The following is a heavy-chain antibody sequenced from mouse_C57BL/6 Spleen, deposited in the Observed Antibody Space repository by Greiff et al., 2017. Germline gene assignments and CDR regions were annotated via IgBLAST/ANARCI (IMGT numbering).Heavy chain of an antibody. D-gene: IGHD1-1*01. J-gene: IGHJ2*01. CDR2: IDPEDGEP. CDR3: ARGYGRGGDYFDY. Sequence: EVQLQQSGAELVKPGASVKLSCTASGFNIKDYYMHWVKQRTEQGLEWIGRIDPEDGEPKYAPKFQGKATLTADTSSNTAYLQLSSLTSEDTAGYYCARGYGRGGDYFDYWGQGTTLTVSS. CDR1: GFNIKDYY. V-gene: IGHV14-2*01.